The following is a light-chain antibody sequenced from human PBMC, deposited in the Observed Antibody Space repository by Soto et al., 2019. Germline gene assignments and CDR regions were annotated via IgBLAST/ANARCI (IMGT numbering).Light chain of an antibody. CDR2: GNT. Sequence: QSVLTQQPLVSGAPGQRVTISCTGSSSNIGAGYDVHWYQQLPGRAPKLLIYGNTNRPSGVPDRFSGSKSGTSASLAITGLQAEDEADYYCLSFDSSLSVVFGGGTKLTVL. V-gene: IGLV1-40*01. CDR3: LSFDSSLSVV. CDR1: SSNIGAGYD. J-gene: IGLJ2*01.